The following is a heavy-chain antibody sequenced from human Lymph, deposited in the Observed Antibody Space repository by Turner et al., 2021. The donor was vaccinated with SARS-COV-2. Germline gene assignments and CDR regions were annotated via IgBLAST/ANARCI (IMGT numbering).Heavy chain of an antibody. Sequence: QVQLVQSGAEVKQPGAAVKVSCKASGYTFTSYDINWVRQATGQGLEWMGWMNPNSGNTSYAQKFQGRVTMTRNISISTAYMELSTLRSEDTAVYYCARGRYSGGGMDVWGQGTTVTVSS. CDR2: MNPNSGNT. CDR3: ARGRYSGGGMDV. J-gene: IGHJ6*02. CDR1: GYTFTSYD. D-gene: IGHD1-26*01. V-gene: IGHV1-8*01.